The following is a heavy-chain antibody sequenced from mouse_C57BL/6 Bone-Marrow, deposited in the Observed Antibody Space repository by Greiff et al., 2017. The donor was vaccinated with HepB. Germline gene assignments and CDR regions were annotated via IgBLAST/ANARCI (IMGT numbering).Heavy chain of an antibody. D-gene: IGHD1-1*01. CDR1: GFTFSDFY. CDR3: ARDAPDPYGSSPYYAMDY. V-gene: IGHV7-1*01. Sequence: EVKLMESGGGLVQSGRSLRLSCATSGFTFSDFYMEWVRQAPGKGLEWIAASRNKANDYTTEYSASVKGRFIVSRDTSQSILYLQMNALRAEHTAIYYCARDAPDPYGSSPYYAMDYWGQGTSVTVSS. CDR2: SRNKANDYTT. J-gene: IGHJ4*01.